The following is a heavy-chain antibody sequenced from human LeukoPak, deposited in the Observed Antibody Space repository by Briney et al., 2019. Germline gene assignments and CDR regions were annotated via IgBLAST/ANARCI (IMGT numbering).Heavy chain of an antibody. CDR1: GYTFTGYY. J-gene: IGHJ4*02. Sequence: VASVKVSCKASGYTFTGYYMYRVRQAPGQGLEWMGRVNPNGGGTSYAQKFQGRVTMTRDTSISTAYMELSRLRSDDTAVYYCARERLHAVGDYWGQGTLVTVSS. CDR3: ARERLHAVGDY. D-gene: IGHD1-26*01. V-gene: IGHV1-2*06. CDR2: VNPNGGGT.